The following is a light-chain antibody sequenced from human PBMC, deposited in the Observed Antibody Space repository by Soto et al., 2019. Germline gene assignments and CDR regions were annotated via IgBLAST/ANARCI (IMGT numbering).Light chain of an antibody. V-gene: IGKV1-27*01. Sequence: IHMTQSPSSLSASVGDRVTITCRASQGFSNYLAWYQQKPGKAPKVLISAASTLQSGVPSRFSGSGSGTDFTLTISSLQPEAVATYFCQKYDSAPWTFGQGTKVDI. CDR3: QKYDSAPWT. J-gene: IGKJ1*01. CDR2: AAS. CDR1: QGFSNY.